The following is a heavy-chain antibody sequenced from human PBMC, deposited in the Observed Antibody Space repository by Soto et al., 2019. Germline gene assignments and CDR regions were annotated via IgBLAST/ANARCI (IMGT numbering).Heavy chain of an antibody. CDR3: ARSGSGSGWL. CDR1: GGSVSSGRFY. D-gene: IGHD6-19*01. V-gene: IGHV4-61*01. Sequence: QVQLQESGPGLVKPSETLSLTCTVSGGSVSSGRFYWSWIRQPPGKGLEWIGYIYSSGSTKYNPSLTSRFTISVDTSKNQCSLKLTSVTAADTAVYYCARSGSGSGWLGGQGTLVTVSS. CDR2: IYSSGST. J-gene: IGHJ4*02.